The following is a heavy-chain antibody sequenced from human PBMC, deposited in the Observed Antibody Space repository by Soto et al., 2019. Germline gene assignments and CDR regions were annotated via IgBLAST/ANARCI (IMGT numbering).Heavy chain of an antibody. D-gene: IGHD3-10*01. J-gene: IGHJ5*02. CDR1: GGTFSSYA. CDR2: IIPIFGTA. V-gene: IGHV1-69*01. Sequence: QVQLVQSGAEVKKPGSSVKVSCKASGGTFSSYAISWVRQAPGQGLEWMGGIIPIFGTANYAQKFQGRVTITADECTSTAYMGLSSLRSEDTAVYYCARAREYYYGSGRYFWFDPWGQGTLVTVSA. CDR3: ARAREYYYGSGRYFWFDP.